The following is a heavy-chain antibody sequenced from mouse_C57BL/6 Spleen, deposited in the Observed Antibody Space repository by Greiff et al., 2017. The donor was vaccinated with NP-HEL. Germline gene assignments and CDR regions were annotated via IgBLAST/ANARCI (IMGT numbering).Heavy chain of an antibody. J-gene: IGHJ3*01. CDR1: GFTFSSYA. Sequence: EVQRVESGEGLVKPGGSLKLSCAASGFTFSSYAMSWVRQTPEQRLEWVAYISSGGGYIYYADTVKGRFTISRDNARNTLYLQMSSLKSEDTAIYYCTRDGAGWFAYWGQGTLVTVSA. CDR3: TRDGAGWFAY. V-gene: IGHV5-9-1*02. CDR2: ISSGGGYI. D-gene: IGHD2-3*01.